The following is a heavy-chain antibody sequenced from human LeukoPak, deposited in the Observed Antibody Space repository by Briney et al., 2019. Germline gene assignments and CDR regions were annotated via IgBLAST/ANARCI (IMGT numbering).Heavy chain of an antibody. J-gene: IGHJ6*03. V-gene: IGHV4-39*01. CDR3: ARRRAAAGTFYYYMDV. CDR2: IYYSGST. Sequence: VKPSETLSLTCTVSGFSISSSSYYWGWLRQPPGKGLEWIGIIYYSGSTYYNPSLKSRVTISVDTSKNQFSLKLSSVTAADTAVYYCARRRAAAGTFYYYMDVWGKGTTVTVSS. CDR1: GFSISSSSYY. D-gene: IGHD6-13*01.